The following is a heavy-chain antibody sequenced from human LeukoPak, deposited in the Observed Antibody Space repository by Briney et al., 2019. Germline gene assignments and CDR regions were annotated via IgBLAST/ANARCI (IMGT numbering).Heavy chain of an antibody. D-gene: IGHD3-16*01. J-gene: IGHJ2*01. V-gene: IGHV1-8*01. CDR1: RYTFISYD. CDR3: AREYVDGYWYFDL. Sequence: ASVKVSCKASRYTFISYDLNWVRPATGQGVEWMGWINPNSGKKDYAQSLQGRGTLIGNTSIRTGYMETSSLRSEETALYYSAREYVDGYWYFDLWGRGTLVSVSS. CDR2: INPNSGKK.